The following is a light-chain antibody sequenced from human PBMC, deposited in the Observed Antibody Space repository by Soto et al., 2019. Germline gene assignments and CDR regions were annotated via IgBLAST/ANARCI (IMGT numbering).Light chain of an antibody. CDR3: QQYYRSRT. Sequence: DIVMTQSPDSLAVSLGERATINCKSSQSVLYSSNNKNYLAWYQQKPGQPPKLLIYWASTRESGVPDRFTGSGSGTDFTLTISSLQAEDXAVYYCQQYYRSRTFGQGTKVEIK. CDR1: QSVLYSSNNKNY. CDR2: WAS. J-gene: IGKJ1*01. V-gene: IGKV4-1*01.